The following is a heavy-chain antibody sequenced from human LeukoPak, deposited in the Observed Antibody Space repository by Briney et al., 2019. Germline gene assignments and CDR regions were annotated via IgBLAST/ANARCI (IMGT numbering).Heavy chain of an antibody. V-gene: IGHV3-23*01. CDR3: AKDGTIFGVGGPDP. CDR2: ISGSGGST. Sequence: GGSLRLSCAASGFTFSSYAMSWVRQAPGKGLEWVSAISGSGGSTYYADSVKGRFTISRDNSKNTLYLQMNSLRAEDTAVYYCAKDGTIFGVGGPDPWGQGTLVTVSS. D-gene: IGHD3-3*01. J-gene: IGHJ5*02. CDR1: GFTFSSYA.